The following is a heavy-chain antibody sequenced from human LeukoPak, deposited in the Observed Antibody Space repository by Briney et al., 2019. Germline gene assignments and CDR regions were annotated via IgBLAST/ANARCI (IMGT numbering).Heavy chain of an antibody. CDR1: GGSISSSNW. D-gene: IGHD3-3*01. V-gene: IGHV4-4*02. CDR3: ARRDYDFWSGYYSRYSAAGTWFDP. Sequence: SETLSLTCAVSGGSISSSNWWSWVRQPPGKGLEWIGEIYHSGSTNYNPSLKSRVTISVDKSKNQFSLKLSSVTAADTAVYYCARRDYDFWSGYYSRYSAAGTWFDPWGQGTLVTVSS. CDR2: IYHSGST. J-gene: IGHJ5*02.